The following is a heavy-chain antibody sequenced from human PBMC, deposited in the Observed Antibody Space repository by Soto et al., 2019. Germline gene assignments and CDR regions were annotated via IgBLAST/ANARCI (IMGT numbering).Heavy chain of an antibody. J-gene: IGHJ3*02. CDR2: IIPIFGTA. CDR3: ASRTDYYDSYAFDI. D-gene: IGHD3-22*01. CDR1: GGTFSSYA. Sequence: GASVQVSCKASGGTFSSYAISWVQQAPGQGLEWMGGIIPIFGTANYAQKFQGRVTITADKSTSTAYMELSSLRSEDTAVYYCASRTDYYDSYAFDIWGQGTLVTVSS. V-gene: IGHV1-69*06.